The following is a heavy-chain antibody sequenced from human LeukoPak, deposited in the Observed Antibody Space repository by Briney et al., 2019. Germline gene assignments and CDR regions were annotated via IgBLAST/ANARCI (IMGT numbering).Heavy chain of an antibody. D-gene: IGHD3-10*01. CDR1: GFTFSSYW. V-gene: IGHV3-7*01. J-gene: IGHJ4*02. Sequence: GGSLRLSCAASGFTFSSYWMSWVRQAPGKGLEWVANIKQDGSEKYYVDSVKGRFTISRDNAKNSLYLQMNSLRAEDTAVYYCANGAWFGELDHKAFDYWGQGTLVTVSS. CDR2: IKQDGSEK. CDR3: ANGAWFGELDHKAFDY.